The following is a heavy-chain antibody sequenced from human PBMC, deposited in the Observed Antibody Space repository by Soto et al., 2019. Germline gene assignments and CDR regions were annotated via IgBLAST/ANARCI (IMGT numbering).Heavy chain of an antibody. V-gene: IGHV5-10-1*01. D-gene: IGHD3-10*01. CDR1: GYSFTSYW. CDR2: IDPSDSYT. CDR3: ARRYYYGSGSSPSYGMDV. Sequence: GESLKISCKGSGYSFTSYWISWVRQMPGKGLEWMGRIDPSDSYTNYSPSFQGHVTISADKSISTAYLQWSSLKASDTAMYYCARRYYYGSGSSPSYGMDVWGQGTTVTVSS. J-gene: IGHJ6*02.